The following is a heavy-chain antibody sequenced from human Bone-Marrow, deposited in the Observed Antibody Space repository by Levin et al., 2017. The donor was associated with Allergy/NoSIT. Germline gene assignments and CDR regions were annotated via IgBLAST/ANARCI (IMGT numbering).Heavy chain of an antibody. V-gene: IGHV3-49*04. CDR1: GFSSGDFA. CDR2: IRSKTYGGTT. D-gene: IGHD1-26*01. J-gene: IGHJ4*02. Sequence: HTGGSLRLSCTASGFSSGDFAMSWVRQAPGKGLEWVGFIRSKTYGGTTEYAASVKGRFTISRDDSKSIAYLQMNSLKSEDTAVYYCTREVGATSDFWGQGALVTVSS. CDR3: TREVGATSDF.